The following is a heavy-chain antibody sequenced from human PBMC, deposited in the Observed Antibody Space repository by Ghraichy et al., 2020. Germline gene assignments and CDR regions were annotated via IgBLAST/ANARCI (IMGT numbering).Heavy chain of an antibody. CDR2: IYHSGST. J-gene: IGHJ5*02. D-gene: IGHD3-10*01. CDR3: ARETHYYGSGSFPDNWFDP. CDR1: DYSISSGYY. Sequence: SETLSLTCTVSDYSISSGYYWGWIRQPPGKGLDWIGSIYHSGSTYYNPSLKSRVTISVDTSKNHFSLKLTSVPAADTAVYYCARETHYYGSGSFPDNWFDPWGQGTPVTVSS. V-gene: IGHV4-38-2*02.